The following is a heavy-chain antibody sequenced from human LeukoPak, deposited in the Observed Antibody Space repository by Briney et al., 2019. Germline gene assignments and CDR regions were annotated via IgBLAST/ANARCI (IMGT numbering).Heavy chain of an antibody. Sequence: PGGSLRLSCAASGFTFSSYGMHWVRQAPGKGLEWVAVIWYDGSNKYYADSVKGRFTISRDNSKNTLYLQMNSLKAEDTAIYYCARAQDYCSGSTCYGYFQYWGQGTLVTVSS. CDR2: IWYDGSNK. CDR1: GFTFSSYG. V-gene: IGHV3-33*01. J-gene: IGHJ1*01. D-gene: IGHD2-15*01. CDR3: ARAQDYCSGSTCYGYFQY.